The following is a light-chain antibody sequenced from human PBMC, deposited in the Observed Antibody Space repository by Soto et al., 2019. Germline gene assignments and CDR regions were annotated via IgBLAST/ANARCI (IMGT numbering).Light chain of an antibody. V-gene: IGKV3-20*01. CDR2: GAS. J-gene: IGKJ2*01. CDR3: QQYGSSPMYT. Sequence: ESVLTQSPGTLSLSPGERATLSCRASQSVSSSYFAWYQQKHGQAPRLLIYGASGRATGIPDRFSGSGSGTDFPLTVSRLEPEDCAVYYCQQYGSSPMYTFGQGTKLEIK. CDR1: QSVSSSY.